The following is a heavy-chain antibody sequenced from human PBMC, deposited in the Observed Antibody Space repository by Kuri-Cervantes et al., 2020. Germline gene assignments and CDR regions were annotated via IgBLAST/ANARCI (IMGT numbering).Heavy chain of an antibody. CDR1: RFTFSSYA. J-gene: IGHJ6*02. Sequence: GRSLTLSSPVSRFTFSSYAMHWVRQAPGKGLEWVAVISYDGSNKYYADSVKGRLTISRDNSKNTLYLQMNSVRAADTAVYYCARGLGMDTDMVTWFNYYYYGMDVWGQGTTVTVSS. V-gene: IGHV3-30-3*01. D-gene: IGHD5-18*01. CDR2: ISYDGSNK. CDR3: ARGLGMDTDMVTWFNYYYYGMDV.